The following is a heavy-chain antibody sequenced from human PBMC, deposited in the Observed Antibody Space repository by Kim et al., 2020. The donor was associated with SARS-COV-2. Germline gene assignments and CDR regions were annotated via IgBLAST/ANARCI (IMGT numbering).Heavy chain of an antibody. V-gene: IGHV4-34*09. J-gene: IGHJ4*02. D-gene: IGHD4-4*01. Sequence: TYNPPLKVRVTISLDASKNQFSLKLSSVTAADTAVYYCASAGDGYSPQDSWGQGTLVTVSS. CDR3: ASAGDGYSPQDS.